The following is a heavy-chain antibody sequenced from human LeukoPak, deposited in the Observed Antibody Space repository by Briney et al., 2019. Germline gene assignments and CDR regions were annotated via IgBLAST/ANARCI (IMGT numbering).Heavy chain of an antibody. D-gene: IGHD3-10*01. Sequence: PSETLSLTCSVSGGSISSYYWSWIRQPAGKGLQWIGRIYPSGSTNYNPSLKSRVTMSLDTSKNQFSLRLSSVTAADTAVYYCARSRVDYYGSGSYPDYWGQGTLVTVSS. V-gene: IGHV4-4*07. CDR3: ARSRVDYYGSGSYPDY. CDR2: IYPSGST. CDR1: GGSISSYY. J-gene: IGHJ4*02.